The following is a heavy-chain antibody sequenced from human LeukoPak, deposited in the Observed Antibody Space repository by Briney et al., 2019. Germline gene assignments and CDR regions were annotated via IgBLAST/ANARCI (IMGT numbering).Heavy chain of an antibody. CDR3: TTMSYCTNGVCYAY. D-gene: IGHD2-8*01. CDR2: IRSKAYTYAT. J-gene: IGHJ4*02. Sequence: GGSLKLSCAASGFTFSGSAMHWVRQASGKGLEWVGRIRSKAYTYATGYTASLKGRFTISRDDSKDTAYLQMNSLKTEDTAVYYCTTMSYCTNGVCYAYWGQGTLVTVSP. V-gene: IGHV3-73*01. CDR1: GFTFSGSA.